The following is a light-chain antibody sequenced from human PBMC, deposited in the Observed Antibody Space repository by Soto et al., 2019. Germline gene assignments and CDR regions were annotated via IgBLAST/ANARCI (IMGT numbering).Light chain of an antibody. CDR3: QVWDSSSDHPYV. CDR2: HDS. J-gene: IGLJ1*01. Sequence: SYELTQPPSVSVAPGKTARITCGGKNIGSKSVHWYQQKPGQAPVLVMYHDSDRPSGIPERFSGSNSGNPATLTISRVEAGDEADYYCQVWDSSSDHPYVFGTGTKVTVL. V-gene: IGLV3-21*04. CDR1: NIGSKS.